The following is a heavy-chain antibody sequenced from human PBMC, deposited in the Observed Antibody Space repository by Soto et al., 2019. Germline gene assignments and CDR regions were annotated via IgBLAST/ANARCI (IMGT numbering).Heavy chain of an antibody. J-gene: IGHJ6*03. CDR3: ARDKGGAGYCSGGSCGYYYYMDV. V-gene: IGHV1-69*08. D-gene: IGHD2-15*01. CDR1: GGTFSSYT. CDR2: IIPILGIA. Sequence: QVQLVQSGAEVQKPGSSVKVSCKASGGTFSSYTISWVRQAPGQGLEWMGRIIPILGIANYAQKFQGRVTITADKSTSTAYMELSSLRSEDTAVYYCARDKGGAGYCSGGSCGYYYYMDVWGKGTTVTVSS.